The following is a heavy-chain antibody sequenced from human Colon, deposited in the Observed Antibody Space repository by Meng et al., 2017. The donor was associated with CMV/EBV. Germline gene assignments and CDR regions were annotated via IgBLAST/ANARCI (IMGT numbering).Heavy chain of an antibody. V-gene: IGHV3-74*01. CDR1: GFTLSTYW. CDR2: INRDGSTI. D-gene: IGHD3-16*01. CDR3: SRDTFGGDDL. J-gene: IGHJ5*02. Sequence: LSCAASGFTLSTYWMHWVRQAPGKGLGWVSRINRDGSTINYADSVKGRFTISRDNAKNTLYLQMNSLTAEDTAVYYCSRDTFGGDDLWGQGTLVTVSS.